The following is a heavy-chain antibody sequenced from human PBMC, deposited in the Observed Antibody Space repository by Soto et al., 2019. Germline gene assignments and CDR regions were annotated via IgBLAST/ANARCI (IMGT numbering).Heavy chain of an antibody. J-gene: IGHJ5*02. CDR3: ARGALTVANWFDP. CDR1: GYTFTDYY. D-gene: IGHD6-19*01. V-gene: IGHV1-2*02. Sequence: ASGKVSCKASGYTFTDYYMNWVRQAPGQGLEWMGWINPNNGVTNYAQKFQGRVTMTRDTSISTAYMDLSRLRSDDTALYYCARGALTVANWFDPWGQGTLVTVSS. CDR2: INPNNGVT.